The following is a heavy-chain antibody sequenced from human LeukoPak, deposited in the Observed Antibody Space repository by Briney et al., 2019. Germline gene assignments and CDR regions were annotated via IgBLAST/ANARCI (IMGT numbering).Heavy chain of an antibody. CDR2: ISAYNGNT. CDR1: GYTFTSYD. D-gene: IGHD2-2*01. Sequence: ASVKVSCKASGYTFTSYDINWVRQAPGQGLEWMGWISAYNGNTNYAQKLQGRVTMTTDTSTSTAYMELRSLRSDDTAVYYCARVVPAASEADYWGQGTLVTVSS. J-gene: IGHJ4*02. CDR3: ARVVPAASEADY. V-gene: IGHV1-18*01.